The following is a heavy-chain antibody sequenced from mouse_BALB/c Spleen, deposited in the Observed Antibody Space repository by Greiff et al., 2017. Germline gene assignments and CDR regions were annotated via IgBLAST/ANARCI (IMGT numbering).Heavy chain of an antibody. Sequence: EVKLVESGGGLVQPGGSRKLSCAASGFTFSSFGMHWVRQAPEKGLEWVAYISSGSSTIYYADTVKGRFTISRDNPKNTLFLQMTSLRSEDTAMYYCSREGVGGYYFDFWGQGTTLTVSS. CDR3: SREGVGGYYFDF. CDR1: GFTFSSFG. CDR2: ISSGSSTI. D-gene: IGHD1-1*02. J-gene: IGHJ2*01. V-gene: IGHV5-17*02.